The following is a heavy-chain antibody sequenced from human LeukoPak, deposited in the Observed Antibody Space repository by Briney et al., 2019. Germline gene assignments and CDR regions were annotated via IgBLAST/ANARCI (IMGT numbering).Heavy chain of an antibody. J-gene: IGHJ5*02. CDR1: GFTFSSYA. D-gene: IGHD5-12*01. CDR3: ARDSGYEIVDP. CDR2: INRDGVST. Sequence: GGSLRLSCAASGFTFSSYAMGRVRQGQGKGLEWVSRINRDGVSTSYADSVKGRFTISRDNAKNTVYLQMNSLRAEDTAVYYCARDSGYEIVDPWGQGTLVTVSS. V-gene: IGHV3-74*01.